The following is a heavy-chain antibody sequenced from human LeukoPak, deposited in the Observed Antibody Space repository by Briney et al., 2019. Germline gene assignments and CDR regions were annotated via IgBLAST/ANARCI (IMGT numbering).Heavy chain of an antibody. V-gene: IGHV1-3*01. CDR3: ARDFRVLRYFDWLVKPAYFDY. D-gene: IGHD3-9*01. CDR2: INAGNGNT. J-gene: IGHJ4*02. CDR1: GYTFTSYA. Sequence: GASVKVFCKASGYTFTSYAMHWVRQAPGQRLEWMGWINAGNGNTKYSQKFQGRVTITRDTSASTAYMELSSLRSEDTAVYYCARDFRVLRYFDWLVKPAYFDYWGQGTLVTVSS.